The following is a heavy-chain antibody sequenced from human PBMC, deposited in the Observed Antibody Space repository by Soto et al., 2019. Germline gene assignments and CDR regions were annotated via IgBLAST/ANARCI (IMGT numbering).Heavy chain of an antibody. Sequence: QVTLKESGPVLVKPTETLTLTCTVSGFSLSNARMGVSWIRQPPGKALEWLAHIFSNDEKSYITSLKSRLTISKDTSKSQVVLTMTNMDPVDTATYYCARMGQWLELDYWGQGTLVTVSS. D-gene: IGHD6-19*01. CDR1: GFSLSNARMG. V-gene: IGHV2-26*01. CDR3: ARMGQWLELDY. CDR2: IFSNDEK. J-gene: IGHJ4*02.